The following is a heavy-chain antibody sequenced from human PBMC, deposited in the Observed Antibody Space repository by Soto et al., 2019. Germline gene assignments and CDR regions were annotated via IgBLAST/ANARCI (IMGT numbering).Heavy chain of an antibody. J-gene: IGHJ6*02. V-gene: IGHV3-23*01. Sequence: GALRLSCSGSGFTFSRYAMNWVRQAPGKGLEWVSIISSRGDRTSYAESVKGRFTISRDDSKNTLFLHMNSLGAEDTAVYYCAKETGYSYGFQPNALDVRGQGTTVTVSS. CDR3: AKETGYSYGFQPNALDV. CDR1: GFTFSRYA. CDR2: ISSRGDRT. D-gene: IGHD5-18*01.